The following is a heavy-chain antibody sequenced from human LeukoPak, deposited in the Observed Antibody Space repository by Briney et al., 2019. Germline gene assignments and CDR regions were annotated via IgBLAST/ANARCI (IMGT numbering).Heavy chain of an antibody. D-gene: IGHD5-18*01. Sequence: GSVKVSCKASGYTFSSYYMHWVRQAPGQGLEWMGIINPSAGSTSYAQKFQGRVTMTRDTSTSTVYMELRSLRSEDTAVYYCARGPSGITHKIQLWFDGDFWGQGTLVTVSS. V-gene: IGHV1-46*01. CDR3: ARGPSGITHKIQLWFDGDF. CDR1: GYTFSSYY. CDR2: INPSAGST. J-gene: IGHJ4*02.